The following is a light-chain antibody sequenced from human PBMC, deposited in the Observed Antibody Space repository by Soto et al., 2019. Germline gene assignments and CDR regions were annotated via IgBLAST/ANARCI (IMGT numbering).Light chain of an antibody. CDR2: LNSDGSH. CDR3: QTWGTGIVV. J-gene: IGLJ2*01. CDR1: SGHRSYA. Sequence: QPVLTQSPSASASLGASVKLTCTLSSGHRSYAIAWHQQQPEKGPRYLMKLNSDGSHSKGDGIPDRFSGSSSGAERYLTISSLQSEDEADYYCQTWGTGIVVLGGGTNLTVL. V-gene: IGLV4-69*01.